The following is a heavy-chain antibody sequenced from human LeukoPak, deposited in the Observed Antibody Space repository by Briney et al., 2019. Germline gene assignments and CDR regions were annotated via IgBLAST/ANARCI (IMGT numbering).Heavy chain of an antibody. D-gene: IGHD6-13*01. CDR1: GGSISTSNYY. CDR3: ARADGIAAAGTGDYYYYYMDV. Sequence: SETLSLTCTVSGGSISTSNYYWGWIRQPPGKGLEWIGNIFYSGSTYYGPSLKSRLTISLDTSRNQFSLKLNSVTAADTAVYYCARADGIAAAGTGDYYYYYMDVWGKGTTVTVSS. V-gene: IGHV4-39*07. CDR2: IFYSGST. J-gene: IGHJ6*03.